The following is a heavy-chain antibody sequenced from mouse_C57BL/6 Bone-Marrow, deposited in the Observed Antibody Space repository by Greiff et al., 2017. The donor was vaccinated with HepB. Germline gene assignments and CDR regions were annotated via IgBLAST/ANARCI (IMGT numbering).Heavy chain of an antibody. CDR3: VRHPRYYGSSWFAY. V-gene: IGHV10-1*01. CDR2: IRSKSNNYAT. J-gene: IGHJ3*01. D-gene: IGHD1-1*01. CDR1: GFSFNTYA. Sequence: EVQLVESGGGLVQPKGSLKLSCAASGFSFNTYAMNWVRQAPGKGLEWVARIRSKSNNYATYYADSVKDRFTISRDDSESMLYLQMNNLKTEDTAMYYCVRHPRYYGSSWFAYWGQGTLVTVSA.